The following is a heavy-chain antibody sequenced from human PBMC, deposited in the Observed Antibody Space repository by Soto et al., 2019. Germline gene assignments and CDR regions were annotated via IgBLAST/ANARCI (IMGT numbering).Heavy chain of an antibody. J-gene: IGHJ6*02. D-gene: IGHD3-22*01. CDR2: ISYDGSNK. Sequence: QVQLVESGGGVVQPGRSPRLSCAASGFTFSSYGMHWVRQAPGKGLEWVAVISYDGSNKYYADSVKGRFTISRDNSKNTLYLQMNSLRAEDTAVYYCAKDLGYDSSGDYYYYGMDVWGQGTTVTVSS. CDR1: GFTFSSYG. V-gene: IGHV3-30*18. CDR3: AKDLGYDSSGDYYYYGMDV.